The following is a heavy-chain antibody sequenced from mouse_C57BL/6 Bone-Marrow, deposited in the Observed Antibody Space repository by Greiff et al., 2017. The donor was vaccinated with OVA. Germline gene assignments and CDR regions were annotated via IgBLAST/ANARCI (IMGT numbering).Heavy chain of an antibody. V-gene: IGHV3-1*01. D-gene: IGHD1-1*01. Sequence: EVKVEESGPGMVKPSQSLSLTCTVTGYSITSGYDWHWIRHFPGNKLEWMGYISYSGSTNYNPSLKSRISITHDTSKNHFFLKLNSVTTEDTATYYCARRDYYGSSPWYFDVWGTGTTVTVSS. J-gene: IGHJ1*03. CDR2: ISYSGST. CDR1: GYSITSGYD. CDR3: ARRDYYGSSPWYFDV.